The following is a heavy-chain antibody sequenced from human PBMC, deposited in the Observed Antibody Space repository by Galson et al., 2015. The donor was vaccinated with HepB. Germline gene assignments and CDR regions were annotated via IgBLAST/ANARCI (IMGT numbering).Heavy chain of an antibody. D-gene: IGHD6-13*01. CDR2: ISSSSSYI. V-gene: IGHV3-21*01. CDR1: VLTYSSHS. Sequence: QRLPCAAAVLTYSSHSMNWVRHAPGKGLEWVSSISSSSSYIYYADSVKGRFTISRDNAKNSLYLQMNSLRAEDTAVYYCARVIAAAGDLYYYHYMDVWGKGTTVTVSS. CDR3: ARVIAAAGDLYYYHYMDV. J-gene: IGHJ6*03.